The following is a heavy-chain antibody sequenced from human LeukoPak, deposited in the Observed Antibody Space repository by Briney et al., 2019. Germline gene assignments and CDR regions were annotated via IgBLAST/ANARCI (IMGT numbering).Heavy chain of an antibody. D-gene: IGHD1-7*01. V-gene: IGHV1-2*02. CDR3: ARGSTYWNYGFDP. CDR2: INPNSGGT. CDR1: GGTFSSYA. Sequence: ASVKVSCKASGGTFSSYAISWVRQAPGQGLEWMGWINPNSGGTNYAQKFQGRVTMTRDTSISTAYMELSRLKSDDTAVFYCARGSTYWNYGFDPWGQGTLVTVSS. J-gene: IGHJ5*02.